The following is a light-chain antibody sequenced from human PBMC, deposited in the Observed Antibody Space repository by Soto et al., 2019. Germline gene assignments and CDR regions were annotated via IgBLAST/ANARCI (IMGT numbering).Light chain of an antibody. CDR3: GTWDSNLSAGV. J-gene: IGLJ2*01. V-gene: IGLV1-51*02. CDR2: ENI. CDR1: SSNIGSNY. Sequence: QSVLTQPPSVSAAPGQKVTISCSGSSSNIGSNYVSWYQQLPGTAPKLLIYENIERPSGIPDRFSGSKSGTSATLGISGLQTGDEADYYCGTWDSNLSAGVFGGGTKLTVL.